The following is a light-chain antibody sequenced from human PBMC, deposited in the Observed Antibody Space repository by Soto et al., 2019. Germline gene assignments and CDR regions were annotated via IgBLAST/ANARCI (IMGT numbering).Light chain of an antibody. J-gene: IGKJ5*01. CDR2: YAS. CDR1: QSVGNN. CDR3: QQYNNWPPIT. V-gene: IGKV3-15*01. Sequence: EIMMTQSPAILSVSPGERATLSCRASQSVGNNLAWYQQKPGQVPRLLIYYASTRATGIPARFSGSGSGTDFTLTISSLQSEDFALYYCQQYNNWPPITFGKGTRLEIK.